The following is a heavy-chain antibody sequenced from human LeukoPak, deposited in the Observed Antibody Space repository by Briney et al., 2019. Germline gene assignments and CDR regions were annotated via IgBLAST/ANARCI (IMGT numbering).Heavy chain of an antibody. CDR1: GGSFSGYY. D-gene: IGHD6-13*01. CDR2: INHSGST. CDR3: ARAQDSPAAGGTAVDYYFDC. Sequence: RPSETLSLTCAVYGGSFSGYYWSWIRQPPGKGLEWIGEINHSGSTNYNPSLKSRVTISVDTSKNQFSLKLSSVTAADTAVYYCARAQDSPAAGGTAVDYYFDCWGQGTLVTVSS. J-gene: IGHJ4*02. V-gene: IGHV4-34*01.